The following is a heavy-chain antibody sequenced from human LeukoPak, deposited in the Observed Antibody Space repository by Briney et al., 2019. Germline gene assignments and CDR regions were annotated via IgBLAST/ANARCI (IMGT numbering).Heavy chain of an antibody. CDR3: AKVFGDWNYYYYYMDV. D-gene: IGHD2-21*02. V-gene: IGHV3-23*01. CDR2: ISGSGGST. Sequence: GGSLRLSCAASGFTFSSYEMNWVRQAPGKGLEWVSAISGSGGSTYYADSVKGRFTISRDNSKDTLYLQMNSLRAEDTAVYYCAKVFGDWNYYYYYMDVWGKGTTVTVSS. CDR1: GFTFSSYE. J-gene: IGHJ6*03.